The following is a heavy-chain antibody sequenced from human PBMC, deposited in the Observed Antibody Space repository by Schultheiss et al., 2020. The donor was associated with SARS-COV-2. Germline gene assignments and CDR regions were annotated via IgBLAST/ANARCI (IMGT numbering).Heavy chain of an antibody. D-gene: IGHD3-10*01. CDR1: GFTFSDYY. CDR3: ARDSPDVLLWFGEPKTDAFDI. V-gene: IGHV3-11*06. CDR2: ISSSSSYT. J-gene: IGHJ3*02. Sequence: GGSLRLSCAASGFTFSDYYMSWIRQAPGKGLEWVSYISSSSSYTNYADSVKGRFTISRDNAKNSLYLQMNSLRAEDTAVYYCARDSPDVLLWFGEPKTDAFDIWGQGTMVTVSS.